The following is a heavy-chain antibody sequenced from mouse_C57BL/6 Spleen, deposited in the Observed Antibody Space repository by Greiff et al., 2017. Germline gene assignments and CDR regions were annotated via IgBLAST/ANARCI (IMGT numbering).Heavy chain of an antibody. CDR3: TSEGDYVKKFGYAMDY. V-gene: IGHV5-9-1*02. CDR2: ISRGGDYT. CDR1: GFTFSSYA. Sequence: EVQVVESGAGLVKPGGSLKLSCAASGFTFSSYAMSWVRQTPEKRLEWVAYISRGGDYTYYADTVKGRFTLSTDNARNTRYLQMSSLKSEDTAVDYGTSEGDYVKKFGYAMDYWGQGTSVTVSS. D-gene: IGHD2-13*01. J-gene: IGHJ4*01.